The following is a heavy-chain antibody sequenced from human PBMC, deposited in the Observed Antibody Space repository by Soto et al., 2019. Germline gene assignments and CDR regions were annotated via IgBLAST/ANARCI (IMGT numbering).Heavy chain of an antibody. CDR1: GDSVSSNSAA. J-gene: IGHJ4*02. Sequence: SQTLSLTCAISGDSVSSNSAAWNWIRQSPSRGLEWLGRTYYRSKWYNDFAISVKSRITFSADTSKNQFSLHLSSVTPEDTALYYCARRVTTATTGFDSWGQGTLVTVSS. CDR3: ARRVTTATTGFDS. V-gene: IGHV6-1*01. D-gene: IGHD1-1*01. CDR2: TYYRSKWYN.